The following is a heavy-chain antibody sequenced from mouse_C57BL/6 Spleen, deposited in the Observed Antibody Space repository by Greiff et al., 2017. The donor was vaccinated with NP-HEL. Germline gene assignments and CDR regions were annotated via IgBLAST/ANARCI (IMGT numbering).Heavy chain of an antibody. V-gene: IGHV1-82*01. D-gene: IGHD2-1*01. CDR2: IYPGDGDT. J-gene: IGHJ4*01. CDR3: ATICYGNPYYYAMDY. Sequence: VKLQESGPELVKPGASVKISCKASGYAFSSSWMNWVKQRPGQGLEWIGRIYPGDGDTNYNGKFKGKATLTADKSSSTAYMPLSSLTSEDSAVYFCATICYGNPYYYAMDYWGQGTSVTVSS. CDR1: GYAFSSSW.